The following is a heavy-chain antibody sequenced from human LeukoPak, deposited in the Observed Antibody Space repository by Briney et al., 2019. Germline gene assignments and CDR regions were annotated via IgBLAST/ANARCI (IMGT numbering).Heavy chain of an antibody. V-gene: IGHV3-23*01. CDR1: GFTFSTYG. CDR2: INGGSGSS. D-gene: IGHD4-17*01. CDR3: AKGQGYNYGDSIDY. Sequence: PGGSLRLSCAVSGFTFSTYGMTWVRQAPGKGLEWVSLINGGSGSSYYTDSVKGRFTVSRDNSKNTLYLQMNSLRDEDTAVYYCAKGQGYNYGDSIDYWGQGTLVTVSS. J-gene: IGHJ4*02.